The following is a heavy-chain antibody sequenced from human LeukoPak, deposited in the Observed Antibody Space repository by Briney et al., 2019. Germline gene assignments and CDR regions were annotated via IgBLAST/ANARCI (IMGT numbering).Heavy chain of an antibody. Sequence: GGSLRLSCAASGFTFSGFSMHWVRQAPGKGPVWVSRINSDGSSTNYADSVEGRFTISRDNAKNTLYLQMNSLRAEDTAVYFCARRITGALEYWGQGTLVTVSS. J-gene: IGHJ4*02. CDR1: GFTFSGFS. CDR2: INSDGSST. D-gene: IGHD2-15*01. V-gene: IGHV3-74*01. CDR3: ARRITGALEY.